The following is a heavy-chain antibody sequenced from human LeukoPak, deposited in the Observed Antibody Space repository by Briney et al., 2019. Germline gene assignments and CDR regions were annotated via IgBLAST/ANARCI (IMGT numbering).Heavy chain of an antibody. CDR1: GGTFSSYA. CDR3: AREGAYYDSSGYYKTPFDY. J-gene: IGHJ4*02. V-gene: IGHV1-69*05. CDR2: IIPIFGTA. Sequence: ASVKVSCKASGGTFSSYAISWVRQAPGQGLEWMGGIIPIFGTANYAQKFQGRVTITTDESTGTAYMELSCLRSEDTAVYYCAREGAYYDSSGYYKTPFDYWGQGTLVTVSS. D-gene: IGHD3-22*01.